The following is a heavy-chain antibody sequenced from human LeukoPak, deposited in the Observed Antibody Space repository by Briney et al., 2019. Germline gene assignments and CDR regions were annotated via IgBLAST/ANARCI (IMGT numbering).Heavy chain of an antibody. J-gene: IGHJ4*02. CDR2: IKQDGSDK. CDR1: GFTFSRYW. Sequence: GGSLRLSCAASGFTFSRYWMSWVRQTPEKGLECVANIKQDGSDKFYVDSVQGRFTISRDNAKESLYLQLNSLRAEDTGVYYCAKWGPNCAGDYCPALDSWGQGTLVTVSS. D-gene: IGHD2-21*02. CDR3: AKWGPNCAGDYCPALDS. V-gene: IGHV3-7*01.